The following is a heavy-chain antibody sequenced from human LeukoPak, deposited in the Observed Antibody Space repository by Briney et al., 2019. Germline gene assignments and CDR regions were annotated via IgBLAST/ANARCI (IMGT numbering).Heavy chain of an antibody. V-gene: IGHV4-39*01. CDR1: GGSISTSSSY. D-gene: IGHD3-16*01. J-gene: IGHJ4*02. CDR2: IYYSGIT. CDR3: ARRFGRGAAVGHFDY. Sequence: SSETLSLTCIVSGGSISTSSSYWGWIRQPPGKGLEWIGSIYYSGITYYNPSLKSRVTMSIDTSKNQFSLQLSSVTAADTAVYYCARRFGRGAAVGHFDYWGQGTLVTVSS.